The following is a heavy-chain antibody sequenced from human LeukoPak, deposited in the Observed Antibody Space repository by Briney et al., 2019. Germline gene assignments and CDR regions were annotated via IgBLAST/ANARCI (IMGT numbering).Heavy chain of an antibody. J-gene: IGHJ1*01. D-gene: IGHD3-22*01. Sequence: SVKVSCKASGGTFSSYAFSWVRQAPGQGLEWMGGIIPIVGTTNYAQMFQGRATITADESTSTAYMELSSLRSEDTAVYYCAREAPNYYDSSGSIDQHWGQGTLVTVSS. V-gene: IGHV1-69*13. CDR2: IIPIVGTT. CDR1: GGTFSSYA. CDR3: AREAPNYYDSSGSIDQH.